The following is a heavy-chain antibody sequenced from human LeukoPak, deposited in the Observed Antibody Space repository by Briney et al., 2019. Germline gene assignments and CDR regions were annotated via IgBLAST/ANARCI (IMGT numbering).Heavy chain of an antibody. D-gene: IGHD3-3*01. CDR3: ARAATGITIFGVVTRFDY. Sequence: GGSLRLSCAASGFTFSSYSMNWVRQAPGKGLEWVSDISSSSSTIYYADSVKGRFTISRDNAKNSLYLQMNSLRAEDTAVYYCARAATGITIFGVVTRFDYWGQGTLVTVSS. CDR2: ISSSSSTI. J-gene: IGHJ4*02. V-gene: IGHV3-48*01. CDR1: GFTFSSYS.